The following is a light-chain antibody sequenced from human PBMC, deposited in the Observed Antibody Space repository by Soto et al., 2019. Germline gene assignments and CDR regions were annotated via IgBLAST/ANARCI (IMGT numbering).Light chain of an antibody. CDR3: SSYTTSNTRQIV. J-gene: IGLJ1*01. CDR1: SSNIGSNY. Sequence: QSVLTQPPSASGTPGQRVTISCSGSSSNIGSNYVSWYQHHPGKAPKLLIYDVGNRPSGVSNRFSGSKSDNTASLTISGLQPEDEADYYCSSYTTSNTRQIVFGTGTKVTVL. CDR2: DVG. V-gene: IGLV2-14*03.